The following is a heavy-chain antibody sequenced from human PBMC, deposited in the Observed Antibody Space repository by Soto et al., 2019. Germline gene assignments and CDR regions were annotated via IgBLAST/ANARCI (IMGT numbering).Heavy chain of an antibody. CDR1: VASIGSYY. D-gene: IGHD6-19*01. Sequence: QWHFQGSAPGLLKPPEPLSLTCTVPVASIGSYYWTGIGRPPGRGLEGIGYIYYSGSTNYNPSLKSRVTISVDTSKNQFSLKLSSVTAADTAVYYCARRRYSSGWSVGGDYYFDYWGQGTLVTVSS. V-gene: IGHV4-59*08. J-gene: IGHJ4*02. CDR3: ARRRYSSGWSVGGDYYFDY. CDR2: IYYSGST.